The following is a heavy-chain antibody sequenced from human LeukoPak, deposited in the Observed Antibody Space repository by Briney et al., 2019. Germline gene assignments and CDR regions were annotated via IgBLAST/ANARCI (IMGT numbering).Heavy chain of an antibody. CDR2: INPNSGGT. V-gene: IGHV1-2*02. Sequence: ASVKVSCKGSGYTFTGYYMHWVRQAPGQGLEWMGWINPNSGGTNYAQKFQGRVTMTRDTSISTAYMELSRLRSDDTAVYYCARGQVVVAATKWFDPWGQGTLVTVSS. CDR1: GYTFTGYY. CDR3: ARGQVVVAATKWFDP. J-gene: IGHJ5*02. D-gene: IGHD2-15*01.